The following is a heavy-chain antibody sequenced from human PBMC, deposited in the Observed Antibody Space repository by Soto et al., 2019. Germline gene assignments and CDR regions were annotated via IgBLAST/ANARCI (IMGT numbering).Heavy chain of an antibody. CDR2: ISAYNGNT. CDR1: GYTLTSYG. Sequence: GASVKVSCKASGYTLTSYGISWVRQAPGQGLEWMGWISAYNGNTNYAQKLQGRVTMTTDTSTSTAYMELRSLRSDDTAVYYCARLDSLRFLEWSTDYWGQGPLVTVSS. CDR3: ARLDSLRFLEWSTDY. D-gene: IGHD3-3*01. J-gene: IGHJ4*02. V-gene: IGHV1-18*01.